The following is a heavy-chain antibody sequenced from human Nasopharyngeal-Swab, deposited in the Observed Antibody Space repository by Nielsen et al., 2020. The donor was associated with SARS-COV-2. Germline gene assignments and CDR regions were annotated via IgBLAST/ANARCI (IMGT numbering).Heavy chain of an antibody. CDR2: FDPEDGET. J-gene: IGHJ4*02. Sequence: ASENVSCKVSGYTLPELSMYWVRQAPGKALEWMGGFDPEDGETIYAQKFQGSVTMTEDRSTDKAYMELSSLRSDDTAVYYCATAARYCSSTSCYTFSYWGQGTLVTVSS. V-gene: IGHV1-24*01. CDR3: ATAARYCSSTSCYTFSY. D-gene: IGHD2-2*02. CDR1: GYTLPELS.